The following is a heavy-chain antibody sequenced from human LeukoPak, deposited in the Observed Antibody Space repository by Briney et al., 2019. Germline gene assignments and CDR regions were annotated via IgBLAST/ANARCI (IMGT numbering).Heavy chain of an antibody. Sequence: SETLSLTCTVSGYSISSGYYWGWIRQPPGKGLEWIGSIYHSGSTYYNPSLKSRVTISVDTSKNQFSLQLNSVTPEDTAVYYCARDLGSSSWGYYYYYMDVWGKGTTVTVSS. CDR2: IYHSGST. V-gene: IGHV4-38-2*02. J-gene: IGHJ6*03. D-gene: IGHD6-13*01. CDR3: ARDLGSSSWGYYYYYMDV. CDR1: GYSISSGYY.